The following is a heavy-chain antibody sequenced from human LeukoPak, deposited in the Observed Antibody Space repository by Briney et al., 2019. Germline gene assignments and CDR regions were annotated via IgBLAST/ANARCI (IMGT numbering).Heavy chain of an antibody. CDR3: ARDRIFFYDYVWGSYRHDAFDI. CDR2: ISAYKGNT. V-gene: IGHV1-18*01. Sequence: ASVKISCKASGYTFTSYGISWVRQAPGQGLEWMGWISAYKGNTNYAQKLQGRVTMTTDTSTSTAYMELRSLRSDDTAVCYCARDRIFFYDYVWGSYRHDAFDIWGQGTMVTVSS. CDR1: GYTFTSYG. J-gene: IGHJ3*02. D-gene: IGHD3-16*02.